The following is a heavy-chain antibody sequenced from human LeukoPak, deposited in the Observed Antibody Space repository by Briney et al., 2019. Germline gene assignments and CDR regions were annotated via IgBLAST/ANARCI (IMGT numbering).Heavy chain of an antibody. Sequence: ASVKVSCKASGYTFTSYDINWLRQATGQGLEWMGWMNPNSGNTDYAHKFQGRLTMTRNSSISTAYVEQSRLRSEDTAVYYCARGLTYDDFWSGYYATGYYFDYWGQGTLVTVSS. J-gene: IGHJ4*02. CDR1: GYTFTSYD. V-gene: IGHV1-8*01. D-gene: IGHD3-3*01. CDR2: MNPNSGNT. CDR3: ARGLTYDDFWSGYYATGYYFDY.